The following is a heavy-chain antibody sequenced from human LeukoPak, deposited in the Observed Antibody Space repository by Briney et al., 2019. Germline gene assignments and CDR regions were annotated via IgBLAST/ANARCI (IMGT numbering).Heavy chain of an antibody. CDR3: ATQAYCGGDCYAPYYFDY. V-gene: IGHV1-24*01. Sequence: ASVKVSCKVSGYTLTELSMHWVRQAPGKGLGWMGGFDPEDGETIYAQKFQGRVTMTEDTSTDTAYMELSSLRSEDTAVYYCATQAYCGGDCYAPYYFDYWGQGTLVTVPS. CDR1: GYTLTELS. CDR2: FDPEDGET. J-gene: IGHJ4*02. D-gene: IGHD2-21*02.